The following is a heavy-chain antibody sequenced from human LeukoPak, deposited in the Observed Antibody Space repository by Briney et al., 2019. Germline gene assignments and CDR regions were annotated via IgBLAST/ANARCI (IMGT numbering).Heavy chain of an antibody. D-gene: IGHD4/OR15-4a*01. CDR2: IYSDNT. CDR1: GFPVSSNS. J-gene: IGHJ4*02. CDR3: ARRAGAYSHPYDY. V-gene: IGHV3-53*01. Sequence: GGSLRLSCTVSGFPVSSNSMSWVRQAPGKGLEWVSFIYSDNTHYSDSVKGRVTISRDNSKTSLYLKMNSLRAEDTAVYYCARRAGAYSHPYDYWGQGNLITVSS.